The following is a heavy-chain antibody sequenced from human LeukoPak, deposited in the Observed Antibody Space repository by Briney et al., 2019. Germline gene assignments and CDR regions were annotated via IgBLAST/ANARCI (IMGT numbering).Heavy chain of an antibody. D-gene: IGHD1-26*01. CDR1: GFTFKDYG. J-gene: IGHJ6*02. V-gene: IGHV3-9*01. CDR3: AKHMRATNTYSFFGLDV. Sequence: GGSLRLSFAATGFTFKDYGMHWVRQPPGKGLEWVSSINWNGGGTDYADSVKGRFTISRDNAKNSLYLQLSSLRPEDTALYYCAKHMRATNTYSFFGLDVWGQGTTVIVSS. CDR2: INWNGGGT.